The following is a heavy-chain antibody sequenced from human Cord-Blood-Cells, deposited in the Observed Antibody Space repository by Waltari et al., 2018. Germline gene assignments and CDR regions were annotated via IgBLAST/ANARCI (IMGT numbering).Heavy chain of an antibody. Sequence: QVQLVQSGAEVKKPGASVKVSCKASGYTFTSYGISWVRQAPGQGLEWMGWISAYNGNTNHAQKLQGRVTMTTDTATSTAYMELRSLRSDDTAVYYCARDNPRFYDFWSGYDYWGQGTLVTVSS. V-gene: IGHV1-18*01. J-gene: IGHJ4*02. CDR2: ISAYNGNT. CDR1: GYTFTSYG. D-gene: IGHD3-3*01. CDR3: ARDNPRFYDFWSGYDY.